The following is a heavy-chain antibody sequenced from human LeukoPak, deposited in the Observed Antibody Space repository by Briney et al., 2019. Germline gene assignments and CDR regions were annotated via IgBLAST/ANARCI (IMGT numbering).Heavy chain of an antibody. CDR2: INPSGGST. D-gene: IGHD3-10*01. CDR1: GYTFTSYY. Sequence: ASVKVSCKASGYTFTSYYMHWVRQAPGQGLEWMGIINPSGGSTSYAQKFQGRVTMTRDTSTSTVYTELSSLRSEDTAVYYCARFNYDPPLGSGPWGQGTLVTVSS. V-gene: IGHV1-46*01. J-gene: IGHJ5*02. CDR3: ARFNYDPPLGSGP.